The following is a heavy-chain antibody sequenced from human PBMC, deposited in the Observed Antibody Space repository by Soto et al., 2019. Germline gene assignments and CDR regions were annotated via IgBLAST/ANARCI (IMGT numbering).Heavy chain of an antibody. J-gene: IGHJ4*02. Sequence: ASVKVSCKASGYTLIDYYMHWVRQAPGQGFEWMGRISPRSGVTNYAQKFQGRVTMTWDTSLNTAYMELSSLISEDTAVYYCARPPGYIRDWYYYDLCGQRSLVTVP. V-gene: IGHV1-2*02. D-gene: IGHD3-9*01. CDR3: ARPPGYIRDWYYYDL. CDR2: ISPRSGVT. CDR1: GYTLIDYY.